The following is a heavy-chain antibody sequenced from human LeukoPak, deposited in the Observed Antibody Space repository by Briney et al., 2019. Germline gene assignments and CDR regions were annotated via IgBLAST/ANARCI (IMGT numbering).Heavy chain of an antibody. CDR3: AKRDSSSWTLDY. CDR2: ISWNSGSI. D-gene: IGHD6-13*01. V-gene: IGHV3-9*01. CDR1: GLTFDDYA. Sequence: GGSLRLSCAASGLTFDDYAMHWVRQVPGKGLEWVSGISWNSGSIGYADSVKGRFTISRDNAKNSLYLQMNSLRAEDTALYYCAKRDSSSWTLDYWGQGTLVTVSS. J-gene: IGHJ4*02.